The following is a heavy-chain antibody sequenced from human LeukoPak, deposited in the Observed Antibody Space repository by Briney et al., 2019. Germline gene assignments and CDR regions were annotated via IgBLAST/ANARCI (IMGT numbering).Heavy chain of an antibody. CDR3: ARAPAVAGLDYFDY. J-gene: IGHJ4*02. D-gene: IGHD6-19*01. CDR1: GFTFSSYA. V-gene: IGHV3-64*01. CDR2: MSSNGGTT. Sequence: GGSLRLSCAASGFTFSSYAMHWVRQAPGKGLEYVSAMSSNGGTTDYANSVKGRFTISRDNSKNTLYLQMGSLRAEDMAVYYCARAPAVAGLDYFDYWGQGTLVTVSS.